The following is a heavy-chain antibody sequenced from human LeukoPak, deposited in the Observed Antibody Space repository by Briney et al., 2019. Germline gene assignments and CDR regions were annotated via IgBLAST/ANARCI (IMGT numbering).Heavy chain of an antibody. CDR1: GGSFSGYY. J-gene: IGHJ4*02. CDR3: ARGRDIVATSKSGDY. Sequence: SETLSLTCAVYGGSFSGYYWSWIRQPPGKGLEWIGEINHSGSTNYNPSLKSRVTISVDTSKNQFSLKLSSVTAADTAVYYCARGRDIVATSKSGDYWGQGTLVTVSS. CDR2: INHSGST. D-gene: IGHD5-12*01. V-gene: IGHV4-34*01.